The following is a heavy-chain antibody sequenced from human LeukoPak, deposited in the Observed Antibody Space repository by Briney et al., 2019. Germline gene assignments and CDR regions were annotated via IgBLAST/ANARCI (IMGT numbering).Heavy chain of an antibody. CDR1: GYAFTGYY. J-gene: IGHJ4*02. V-gene: IGHV1-2*06. D-gene: IGHD6-13*01. CDR2: INPNSGGT. Sequence: ASVKVSCKASGYAFTGYYMHWVRQAPGQGLEWMGRINPNSGGTNYAQKFQGRVTMTRDTSISTAYMELSRLRSDDTAVYYCVRASSAAGRGPSDYWGQGTLVTVSS. CDR3: VRASSAAGRGPSDY.